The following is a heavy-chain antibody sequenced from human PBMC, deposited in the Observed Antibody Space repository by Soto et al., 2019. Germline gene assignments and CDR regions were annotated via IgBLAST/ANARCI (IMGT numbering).Heavy chain of an antibody. CDR2: IYHTGST. Sequence: SSETLSLTCAISNDSISSSSWWTWVRQPPGQGLEWIGKIYHTGSTNYNPSLKSRLTMSVDKSKNQFSLILNSVTAADTAIYYCARGPPGTATAEFLDIWGQGTMVTVSS. J-gene: IGHJ3*02. V-gene: IGHV4-4*02. CDR3: ARGPPGTATAEFLDI. D-gene: IGHD6-13*01. CDR1: NDSISSSSW.